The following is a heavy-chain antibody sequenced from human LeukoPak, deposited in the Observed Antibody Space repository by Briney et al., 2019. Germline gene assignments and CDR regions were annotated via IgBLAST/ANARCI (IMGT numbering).Heavy chain of an antibody. V-gene: IGHV1-69*06. D-gene: IGHD3-10*01. CDR3: ARVRVLWFGELSGWFDP. CDR1: GGTFSSSA. J-gene: IGHJ5*02. CDR2: IIPIFGTA. Sequence: SVKVSCKASGGTFSSSAISWVRQAPGQGLEWMGGIIPIFGTANYAQKFQGRVTITADKSTSTAYMELRSLRSDDTAVYYCARVRVLWFGELSGWFDPWGQGTLVTVSS.